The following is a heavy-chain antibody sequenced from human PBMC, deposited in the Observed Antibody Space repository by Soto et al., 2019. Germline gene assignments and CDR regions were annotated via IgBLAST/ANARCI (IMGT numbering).Heavy chain of an antibody. D-gene: IGHD2-2*01. CDR2: ISGSGDTT. V-gene: IGHV3-23*01. Sequence: PWGSLWLSCPASRFIVSGYAMSWVRQAPGKGPEWVSDISGSGDTTYYADSVKGRFTISRDNSKNTLYLQMSSLRAEDTASYYCAKKAQTQLLRMAFDFWGQGTLVTVSS. J-gene: IGHJ4*02. CDR3: AKKAQTQLLRMAFDF. CDR1: RFIVSGYA.